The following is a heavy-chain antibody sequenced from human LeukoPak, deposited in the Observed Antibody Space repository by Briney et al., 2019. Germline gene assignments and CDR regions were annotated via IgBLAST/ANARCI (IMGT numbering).Heavy chain of an antibody. J-gene: IGHJ4*02. CDR2: INPNSGGT. Sequence: ASVKVSCKASGYTFTGYYMRWVRQAPGQGLEWVGWINPNSGGTNYAQKFQGRVTMTRDTSISTAYMELSRLRSDDTAVYYCARVIFSSGRYYFDYWGQGTLVAVSS. CDR3: ARVIFSSGRYYFDY. CDR1: GYTFTGYY. D-gene: IGHD6-19*01. V-gene: IGHV1-2*02.